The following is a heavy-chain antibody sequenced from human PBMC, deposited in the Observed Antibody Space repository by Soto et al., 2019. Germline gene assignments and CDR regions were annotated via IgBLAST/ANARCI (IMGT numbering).Heavy chain of an antibody. CDR2: IYPGDSDT. CDR3: ARRVVVVPAAIGGDYYYYMDV. J-gene: IGHJ6*03. CDR1: GYSFTSYW. D-gene: IGHD2-2*01. V-gene: IGHV5-51*01. Sequence: GESLKISCKGSGYSFTSYWIGWVRQMPGKGLEWMGIIYPGDSDTRYSPSFQGQVTISADKSISTAYLQWSSLKASDTAMYYCARRVVVVPAAIGGDYYYYMDVWGKGTTVTVSS.